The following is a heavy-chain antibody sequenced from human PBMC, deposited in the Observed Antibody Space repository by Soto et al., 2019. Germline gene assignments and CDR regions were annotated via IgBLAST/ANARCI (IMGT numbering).Heavy chain of an antibody. CDR1: GFTFSSYA. Sequence: GGSLRLSCAASGFTFSSYAMSWVRQAPGKGLEWVSAISGSGGSTYYADSVKGRFTISRDNSKNTLYLQMNSLRAEDTAVYYCAKSPHSSGYYWLDYWGQGTLVTVSS. CDR3: AKSPHSSGYYWLDY. V-gene: IGHV3-23*01. CDR2: ISGSGGST. D-gene: IGHD3-22*01. J-gene: IGHJ4*02.